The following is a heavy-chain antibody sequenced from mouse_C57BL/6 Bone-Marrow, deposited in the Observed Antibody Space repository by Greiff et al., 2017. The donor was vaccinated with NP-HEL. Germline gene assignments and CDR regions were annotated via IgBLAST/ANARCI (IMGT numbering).Heavy chain of an antibody. D-gene: IGHD2-3*01. CDR2: IRSGGSYT. CDR3: AMVGYYAAWFAY. CDR1: GFTFSSYG. Sequence: EVQGVESGGDLVKPGGSLKLSCAASGFTFSSYGMSWVRQTPDKRLEWVATIRSGGSYTYYPDSVKGRFTISRDNAKNTLYLQMSSLKSEDTAMYYCAMVGYYAAWFAYWGQGTLVTVSA. V-gene: IGHV5-6*01. J-gene: IGHJ3*01.